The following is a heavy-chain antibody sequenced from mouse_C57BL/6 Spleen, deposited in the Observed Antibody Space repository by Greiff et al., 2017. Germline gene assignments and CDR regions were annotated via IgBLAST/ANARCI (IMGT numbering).Heavy chain of an antibody. CDR1: GYAFSSSW. Sequence: QVQLQQSGPELVKPGASVKISCKASGYAFSSSWMNWVKQRPGKGLEWIGQIYPGDGDNNYNGKFKGKATVTADKSSSTAYLQLSSLTSEDYAVEVCAIRRSYAMDYWGQGTSVTVSA. D-gene: IGHD1-1*01. CDR2: IYPGDGDN. J-gene: IGHJ4*01. CDR3: AIRRSYAMDY. V-gene: IGHV1-82*01.